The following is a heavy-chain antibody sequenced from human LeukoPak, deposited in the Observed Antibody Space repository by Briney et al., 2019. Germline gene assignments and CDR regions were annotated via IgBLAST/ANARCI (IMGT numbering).Heavy chain of an antibody. CDR2: IRYDGSNE. J-gene: IGHJ6*03. D-gene: IGHD3/OR15-3a*01. CDR1: GFTFSAYG. Sequence: GGSLRLSCAASGFTFSAYGMHWVRQAPGKGLEWVTLIRYDGSNEYYADSVKGRFTISRDNSKDTVFLQINSLRVEDAAVYYCAKDQGFLDDYTYFMDVWGKGTTVTVSS. CDR3: AKDQGFLDDYTYFMDV. V-gene: IGHV3-30*02.